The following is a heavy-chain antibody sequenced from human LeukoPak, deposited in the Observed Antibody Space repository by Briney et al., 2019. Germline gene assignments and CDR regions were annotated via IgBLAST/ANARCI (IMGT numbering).Heavy chain of an antibody. CDR1: GFTFSSYS. J-gene: IGHJ4*02. V-gene: IGHV3-21*01. CDR3: ARGSPAANIDY. CDR2: ISSSSSYI. Sequence: GGSLRLSCAASGFTFSSYSMNWVRQAPGKGLEWFSSISSSSSYIYYADSVKGRFTISRDNARNSLYLQMNSLRAEDTAVYYCARGSPAANIDYWGQGTLVTVSS. D-gene: IGHD2-2*01.